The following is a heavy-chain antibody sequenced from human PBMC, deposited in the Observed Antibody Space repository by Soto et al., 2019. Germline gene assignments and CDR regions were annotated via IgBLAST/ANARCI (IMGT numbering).Heavy chain of an antibody. V-gene: IGHV3-23*01. CDR1: AFSFSSYA. D-gene: IGHD3-16*02. CDR3: AKPGYYDYTWGSYLDY. CDR2: ISGSGDTT. J-gene: IGHJ4*02. Sequence: VQLLESGGGLVQPGGSLRLSCAASAFSFSSYAMTWVRQAPGKGLEWVSAISGSGDTTYYADSVKGRFTISRDNSNNTLYLQMNSLRAEDTAVYYCAKPGYYDYTWGSYLDYWGQGALVTVSS.